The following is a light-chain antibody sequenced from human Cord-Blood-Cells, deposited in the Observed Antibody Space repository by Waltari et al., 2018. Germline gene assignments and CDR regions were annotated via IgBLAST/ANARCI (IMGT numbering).Light chain of an antibody. V-gene: IGKV3-11*01. CDR2: DAS. CDR1: QSVSSY. CDR3: QQRSNWPLT. J-gene: IGKJ4*01. Sequence: EIVLTQSSATLSLSPGASATLSCRASQSVSSYLAWYQQKPGQAPRLLIYDASNRATGIPARFSGSGSVTDFTLTISSLEPEDFAVYYCQQRSNWPLTFGGGTKVEIK.